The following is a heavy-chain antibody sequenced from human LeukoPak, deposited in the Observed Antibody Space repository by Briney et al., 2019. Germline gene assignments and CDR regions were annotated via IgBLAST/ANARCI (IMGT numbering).Heavy chain of an antibody. CDR2: INPNSGGT. Sequence: ASVKVSCKASGYIFTDYYMHWVRQAPGQELGWMGRINPNSGGTNYAQKFQGRVTMTRDTSISTAYMELSRLRSDDTAVYYCARVGYSYGLGYYFDYWGQGTLVTVSS. V-gene: IGHV1-2*06. CDR3: ARVGYSYGLGYYFDY. D-gene: IGHD5-18*01. J-gene: IGHJ4*02. CDR1: GYIFTDYY.